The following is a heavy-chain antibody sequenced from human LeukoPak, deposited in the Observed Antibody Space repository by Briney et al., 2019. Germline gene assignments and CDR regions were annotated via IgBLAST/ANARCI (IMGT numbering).Heavy chain of an antibody. CDR1: GGSISSGGYS. J-gene: IGHJ4*02. V-gene: IGHV4-30-2*01. CDR2: IYHSGST. D-gene: IGHD1-14*01. CDR3: ARGYYRINFDY. Sequence: PSQTLSLTCAVSGGSISSGGYSWSWIRQPPGKGLEWIGYIYHSGSTYYNPSLKSRVTIPVDRSKNQFSLKLSSVTAADTAVYYCARGYYRINFDYWGQGTLVTVSS.